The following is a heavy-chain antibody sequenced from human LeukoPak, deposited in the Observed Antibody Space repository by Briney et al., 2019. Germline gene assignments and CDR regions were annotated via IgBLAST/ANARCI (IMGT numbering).Heavy chain of an antibody. CDR1: GFTFSSYA. D-gene: IGHD3-9*01. V-gene: IGHV3-23*01. J-gene: IGHJ4*02. CDR2: ISGRGGST. CDR3: QKTAYDILTGYYSIGEYYFDY. Sequence: PGRSLRLSCAASGFTFSSYAMSWVRQAPGKGLQWVSAISGRGGSTYYADSVKVRCTISRDNSKKTLYLQMNSLRAEDTVFFFKQKTAYDILTGYYSIGEYYFDYWGQGTLVTVSS.